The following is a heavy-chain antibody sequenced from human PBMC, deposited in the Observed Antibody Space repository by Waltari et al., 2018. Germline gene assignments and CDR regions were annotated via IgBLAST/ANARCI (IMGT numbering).Heavy chain of an antibody. Sequence: QVQLQESGPGLVKASETLSLTCPVSGGSIRSGGYYWSWIRQHPGKGLEWIGYIYYTGRTDYNPALKSRVSISVETSKNQFSLKLSSVTAADTAVYYCATNHYGTGKGWFDPWGQGTPVTVSS. J-gene: IGHJ5*02. CDR3: ATNHYGTGKGWFDP. V-gene: IGHV4-31*03. CDR1: GGSIRSGGYY. D-gene: IGHD3-10*01. CDR2: IYYTGRT.